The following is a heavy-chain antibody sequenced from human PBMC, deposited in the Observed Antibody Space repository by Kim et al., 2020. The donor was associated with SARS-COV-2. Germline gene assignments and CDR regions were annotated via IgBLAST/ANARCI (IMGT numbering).Heavy chain of an antibody. CDR2: ISSSSYI. CDR3: ARDSDMITFGETGAFDI. Sequence: GGSLRLSCAASGFTFSSYSMNWVRQAPGKGLEWVSSISSSSYIYYADSVKGRFTISRDNAKNSLYLQMNSLRAEDTAVYYCARDSDMITFGETGAFDIWGQGTMVTVSS. J-gene: IGHJ3*02. D-gene: IGHD3-16*01. V-gene: IGHV3-21*01. CDR1: GFTFSSYS.